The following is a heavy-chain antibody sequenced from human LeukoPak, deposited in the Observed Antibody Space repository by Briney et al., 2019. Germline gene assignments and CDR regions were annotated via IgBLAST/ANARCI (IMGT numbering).Heavy chain of an antibody. CDR1: GGSISSGDYY. D-gene: IGHD6-13*01. J-gene: IGHJ5*02. CDR2: IYYSGST. V-gene: IGHV4-30-4*08. Sequence: PSQTLSLTCTVSGGSISSGDYYWSWIRQPPGKGLEWIGYIYYSGSTYYNPSLKSRVTISVDTSKNQFSLKLSSVTAADTAVYYCARAIEQQLVLNWFDPWGQGTLVTVSS. CDR3: ARAIEQQLVLNWFDP.